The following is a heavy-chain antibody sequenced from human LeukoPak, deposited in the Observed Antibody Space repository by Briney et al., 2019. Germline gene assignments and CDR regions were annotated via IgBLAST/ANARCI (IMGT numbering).Heavy chain of an antibody. Sequence: GGSLRLSYAASGFTFSAYSMSWVRQAPGKGLEWVSYISSSSSTIYYADSVKGRFTISRDNAKNSLYLQMNSLRDEDTAVYYCARAYYDILTGYNYWGQGTLVTVSS. D-gene: IGHD3-9*01. CDR3: ARAYYDILTGYNY. CDR1: GFTFSAYS. V-gene: IGHV3-48*02. J-gene: IGHJ4*02. CDR2: ISSSSSTI.